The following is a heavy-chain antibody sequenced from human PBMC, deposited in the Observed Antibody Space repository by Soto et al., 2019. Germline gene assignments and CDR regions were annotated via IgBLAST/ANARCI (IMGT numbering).Heavy chain of an antibody. J-gene: IGHJ5*02. CDR3: ARSPIAVAVIWLDP. D-gene: IGHD6-19*01. CDR1: GFTFSSYS. Sequence: GSLRLSCAASGFTFSSYSMNWVRQAPGKGLEWVSSISSSSSYIYYADSVKGRFTISRDNAKNSLYLQMNSLRAEDTAVYYCARSPIAVAVIWLDPWGQGTLVTVSS. CDR2: ISSSSSYI. V-gene: IGHV3-21*01.